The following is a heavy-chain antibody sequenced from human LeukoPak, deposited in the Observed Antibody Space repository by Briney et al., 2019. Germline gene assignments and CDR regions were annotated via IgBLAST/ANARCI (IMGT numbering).Heavy chain of an antibody. V-gene: IGHV4-59*12. Sequence: SETLSLTCTVSGGSISSYYWSWIRQPPGKGLEWIGYIYYSGSTNYNPSLKSRVTISVDTSKNQFSLKLSSVTAADTAVYYCARRLGRYSSSWPRSWFDPWGQGTLVTVSS. CDR2: IYYSGST. J-gene: IGHJ5*02. CDR1: GGSISSYY. D-gene: IGHD6-13*01. CDR3: ARRLGRYSSSWPRSWFDP.